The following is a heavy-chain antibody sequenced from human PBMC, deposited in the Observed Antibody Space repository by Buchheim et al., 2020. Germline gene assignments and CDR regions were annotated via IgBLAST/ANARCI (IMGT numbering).Heavy chain of an antibody. CDR1: GGSISSGGYY. D-gene: IGHD5-18*01. Sequence: QVQLQESGPGLVKPSQTLSLTCTVSGGSISSGGYYWSWIRQHPGKGLEWIGYIYYSGSTYYNPSLKSRVHISVDTSKIQFSLKLSSVTAADTAVYYCARLTRIDRYSYGSYYYYYGMDVWGQGTT. CDR2: IYYSGST. CDR3: ARLTRIDRYSYGSYYYYYGMDV. J-gene: IGHJ6*02. V-gene: IGHV4-31*03.